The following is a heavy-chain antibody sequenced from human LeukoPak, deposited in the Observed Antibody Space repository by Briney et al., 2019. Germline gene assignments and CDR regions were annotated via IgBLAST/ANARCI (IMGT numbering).Heavy chain of an antibody. CDR1: GGSISSGSYY. V-gene: IGHV4-61*02. CDR2: TYTSGST. J-gene: IGHJ6*03. CDR3: ARSRSVYYYYYYLDV. Sequence: SETLSLTCTVSGGSISSGSYYWSWIRQPAGKGLEWIGRTYTSGSTNYNPSLKSRVTISVDTSKNQFSLKLSSVTAADTAVYYCARSRSVYYYYYYLDVWGKGTTVTVSS.